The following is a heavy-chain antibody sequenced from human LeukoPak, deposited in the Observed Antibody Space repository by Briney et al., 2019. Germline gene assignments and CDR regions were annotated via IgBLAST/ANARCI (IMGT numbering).Heavy chain of an antibody. J-gene: IGHJ6*02. D-gene: IGHD3-9*01. CDR3: ARGTLLRYFDLLWPPATFGYGMDV. V-gene: IGHV3-11*01. Sequence: GGSLRLSCAASGFTFSDYYMSWIRQAPGKGLEWVSYISSSGSTIYYADSVKGRFTISRDNAKNSLYLQMNSLRAEDTAVYYCARGTLLRYFDLLWPPATFGYGMDVWGQGTTVTVSS. CDR1: GFTFSDYY. CDR2: ISSSGSTI.